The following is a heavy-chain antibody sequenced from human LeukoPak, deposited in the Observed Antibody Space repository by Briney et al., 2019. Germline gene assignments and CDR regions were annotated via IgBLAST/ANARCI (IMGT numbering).Heavy chain of an antibody. CDR2: IKPNSGDT. D-gene: IGHD2-2*01. CDR1: GFTLTDY. CDR3: ARADSVPAGDYHYWYMDV. V-gene: IGHV1-2*02. Sequence: GASVKVSCKASGFTLTDYIHWVRQDPRQGLQWMGWIKPNSGDTDHAQKFQGRVTMTRDTSISTVYMELSSLRSDDTAVYYCARADSVPAGDYHYWYMDVWGKGTTVTVSS. J-gene: IGHJ6*03.